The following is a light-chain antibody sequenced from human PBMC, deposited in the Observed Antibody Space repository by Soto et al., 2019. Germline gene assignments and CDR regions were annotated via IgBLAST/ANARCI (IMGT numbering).Light chain of an antibody. CDR3: QQYNSPWT. CDR1: QSISSW. CDR2: DAS. Sequence: DIQMTQSPSTLSASVGDRVTITCRASQSISSWLAWYQQKPGKAPKLLIYDASSLESGVPSRFSGSGSGTEFTLTISSLQPDDFATYYFQQYNSPWTFGHGTKVEIK. V-gene: IGKV1-5*01. J-gene: IGKJ1*01.